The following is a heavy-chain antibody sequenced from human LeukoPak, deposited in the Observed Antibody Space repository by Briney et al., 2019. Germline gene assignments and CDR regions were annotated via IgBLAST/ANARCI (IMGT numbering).Heavy chain of an antibody. J-gene: IGHJ4*02. CDR1: RFTFSNYV. CDR3: AKDRVVYNWNYAYYFDD. Sequence: PGGSLRLSCAASRFTFSNYVMHWVRQAPGKGLEWVAVISYDGSDKYYADSVKGRFTISRDNSKNTLYLQMNSLRAEDTAVYYCAKDRVVYNWNYAYYFDDWGQGTLVTVSS. D-gene: IGHD1-7*01. V-gene: IGHV3-30*18. CDR2: ISYDGSDK.